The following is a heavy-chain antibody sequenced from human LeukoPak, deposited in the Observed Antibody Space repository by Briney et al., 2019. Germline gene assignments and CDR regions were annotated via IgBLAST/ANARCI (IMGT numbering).Heavy chain of an antibody. Sequence: PGGSLRLSCAASGFSFSSYSMNWVRQAPGKGLEWVSSISTSSSYIYYADSVKGRFTIPRDNAKNSLYLQMNSLRAEDTAVHYCAREVENTSGWYSHFDYWGQGTLVTVSS. CDR1: GFSFSSYS. D-gene: IGHD6-19*01. J-gene: IGHJ4*02. V-gene: IGHV3-21*01. CDR3: AREVENTSGWYSHFDY. CDR2: ISTSSSYI.